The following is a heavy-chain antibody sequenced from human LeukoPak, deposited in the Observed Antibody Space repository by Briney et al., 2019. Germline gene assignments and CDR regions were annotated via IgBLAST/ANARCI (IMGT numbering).Heavy chain of an antibody. V-gene: IGHV4-4*07. Sequence: SETLSLTCTVSGGSISGYYWSWIRKPAPQGLEWIGRVYTSGSTTYNPSLKSRVTMSVDTSKNQFSLNLRSVTAADTAVYYCASSIFGVVPPAYWGQGTLVTVSS. CDR3: ASSIFGVVPPAY. J-gene: IGHJ4*02. CDR1: GGSISGYY. D-gene: IGHD3-3*01. CDR2: VYTSGST.